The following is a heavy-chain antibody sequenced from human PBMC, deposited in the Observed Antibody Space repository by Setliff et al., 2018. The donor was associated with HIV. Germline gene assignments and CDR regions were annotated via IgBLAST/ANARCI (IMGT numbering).Heavy chain of an antibody. CDR3: ARAKGYCNDDGCFSNFDY. V-gene: IGHV4-39*07. CDR1: GDSISSTTYY. CDR2: IYPSGSA. Sequence: SETLSLTCTVSGDSISSTTYYWGWIRQPPGKGLEWIGSIYPSGSAFYNPSLKSRVTISADTSKNQFSLKLSSVTAADTAMYYCARAKGYCNDDGCFSNFDYWGQGTLVTVSS. D-gene: IGHD2-15*01. J-gene: IGHJ4*02.